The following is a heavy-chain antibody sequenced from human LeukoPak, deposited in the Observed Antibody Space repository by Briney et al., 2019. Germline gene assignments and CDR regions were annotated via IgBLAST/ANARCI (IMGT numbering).Heavy chain of an antibody. CDR2: IYYSGSP. Sequence: SETLSLTCTVSGGSINSYYWNWIRQPPGKGLELIGYIYYSGSPTYNPSLKSRVTISVDTSKNQFPLQLSSVTAADTAVYYCAGDVMSTALDAFDVWGQGTMVTVSS. D-gene: IGHD1-1*01. CDR3: AGDVMSTALDAFDV. V-gene: IGHV4-59*01. CDR1: GGSINSYY. J-gene: IGHJ3*01.